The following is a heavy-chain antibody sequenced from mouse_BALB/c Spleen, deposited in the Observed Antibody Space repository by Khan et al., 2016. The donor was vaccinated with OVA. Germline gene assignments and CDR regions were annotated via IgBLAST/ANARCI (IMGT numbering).Heavy chain of an antibody. CDR2: ISTYSGNT. V-gene: IGHV1S137*01. CDR3: TRPGYDGYFDY. CDR1: GYTFTDYA. J-gene: IGHJ2*01. Sequence: QVQLQQSGPELVRPGVSVKISCKGSGYTFTDYAMHWVKQSHAKSLEWIGLISTYSGNTNYKQKFKGKATMTVDKSSSTAYMELTRLTSEDSVICYCTRPGYDGYFDYWGQGTTLAVSS. D-gene: IGHD2-3*01.